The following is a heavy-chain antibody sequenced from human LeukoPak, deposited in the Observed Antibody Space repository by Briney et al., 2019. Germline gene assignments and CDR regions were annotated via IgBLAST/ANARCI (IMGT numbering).Heavy chain of an antibody. CDR2: VTHDGSKM. V-gene: IGHV3-30*14. Sequence: GGSLRLSCSASGFSFSDYSIHWVRQAPGKGFDWVTVVTHDGSKMYYADSVEGRFIISRDNSKDMVYLQMNSLRAEDTGVYYCAKDLSSGSRRAYWGQGTLVTVSS. D-gene: IGHD6-19*01. CDR1: GFSFSDYS. J-gene: IGHJ4*02. CDR3: AKDLSSGSRRAY.